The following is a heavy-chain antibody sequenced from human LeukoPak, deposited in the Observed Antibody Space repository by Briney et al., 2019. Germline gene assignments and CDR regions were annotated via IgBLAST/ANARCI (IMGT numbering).Heavy chain of an antibody. D-gene: IGHD6-19*01. J-gene: IGHJ4*02. V-gene: IGHV3-48*01. CDR1: GFTFSSYS. CDR2: ISSSSSTI. Sequence: PGGSLRLSCAASGFTFSSYSMNWVRQAPGKGLEWVSYISSSSSTIYYADSVKGRFTISRDNAKNSLYLQMNSLRAEDTAVYYCAKVAGIAVAGTIGYWGQGTLVTVSS. CDR3: AKVAGIAVAGTIGY.